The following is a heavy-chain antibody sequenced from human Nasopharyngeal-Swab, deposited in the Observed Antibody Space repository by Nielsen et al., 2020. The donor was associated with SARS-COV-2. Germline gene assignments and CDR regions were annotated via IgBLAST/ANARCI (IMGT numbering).Heavy chain of an antibody. CDR2: IYTSGST. D-gene: IGHD3-22*01. Sequence: GSLRLSCTVSGGSISSYYWSWIRQPAGKGLEWIGRIYTSGSTNYNPSLKSRVTMSVDTSKNQFSLKLSSVTAADTAVYYCARHGPNYYDSSGYYVLVGYFDYWGQGTLVTVSS. CDR3: ARHGPNYYDSSGYYVLVGYFDY. CDR1: GGSISSYY. V-gene: IGHV4-4*07. J-gene: IGHJ4*02.